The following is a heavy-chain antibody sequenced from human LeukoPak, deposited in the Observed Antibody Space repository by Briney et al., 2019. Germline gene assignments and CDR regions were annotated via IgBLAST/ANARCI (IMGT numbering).Heavy chain of an antibody. V-gene: IGHV4-4*07. CDR3: ARHADRYSSGWYD. Sequence: PSETLTLTCAVSGVSFSSYYWTWIRQSPGKGLEWIGPIYTSGSTYYNPSLKSRVSMSVDTSKNQFSLKLSSVTAADTAVYYCARHADRYSSGWYDWGQGTLVTVSS. J-gene: IGHJ4*02. D-gene: IGHD6-19*01. CDR2: IYTSGST. CDR1: GVSFSSYY.